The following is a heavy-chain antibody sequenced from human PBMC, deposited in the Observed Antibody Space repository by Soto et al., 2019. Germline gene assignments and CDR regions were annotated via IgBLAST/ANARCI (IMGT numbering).Heavy chain of an antibody. J-gene: IGHJ3*02. CDR3: ARGGGVGVAGSAAFDM. CDR2: INPATGAA. V-gene: IGHV1-2*02. D-gene: IGHD3-3*01. Sequence: QLHLVQSGAVVKKPGASVTVSCSASGYPVTAYYMHWVRQAPGRGLEWMGGINPATGAAKYTQTCQGRVTMTREPSTRTVFMELSGLASEDTAVFYCARGGGVGVAGSAAFDMWGQGTLVTVSS. CDR1: GYPVTAYY.